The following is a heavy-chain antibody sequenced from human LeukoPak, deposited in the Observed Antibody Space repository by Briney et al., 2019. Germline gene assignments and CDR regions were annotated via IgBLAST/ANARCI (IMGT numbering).Heavy chain of an antibody. Sequence: GGSLRLSCAASGFTFSGCAIHWVRQSSGKGLEWVGHIDKKDNFHATAYAASVQGRFSISRDDSKDTAFLHMNSLKTEDMALYYCTRDSGTYNWLDPWGQGTLVTVSS. CDR2: IDKKDNFHAT. CDR3: TRDSGTYNWLDP. D-gene: IGHD1-26*01. V-gene: IGHV3-73*01. CDR1: GFTFSGCA. J-gene: IGHJ5*02.